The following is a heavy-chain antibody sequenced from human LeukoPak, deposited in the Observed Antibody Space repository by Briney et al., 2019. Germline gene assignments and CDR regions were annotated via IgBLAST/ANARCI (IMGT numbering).Heavy chain of an antibody. CDR3: ARLRSARLIDY. CDR2: TYTSGST. CDR1: GGSISSYY. V-gene: IGHV4-4*09. Sequence: PSETLSLTCTVSGGSISSYYWSWIRQPPGKGLEWIGYTYTSGSTNYNPSLKSRVTISVDTSKNQFSLKLSSVTAADTAVYYCARLRSARLIDYWGQGTLVTVSS. J-gene: IGHJ4*02. D-gene: IGHD6-6*01.